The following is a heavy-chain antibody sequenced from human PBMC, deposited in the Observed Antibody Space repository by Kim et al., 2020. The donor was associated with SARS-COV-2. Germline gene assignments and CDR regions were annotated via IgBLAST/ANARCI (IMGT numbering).Heavy chain of an antibody. CDR3: AKDYTLSGSYYMGFDY. V-gene: IGHV3-23*01. Sequence: SVKGRFTISRDTSKNTLYLQMNSLRAEDTAVYYCAKDYTLSGSYYMGFDYWGQGTLVTVSS. J-gene: IGHJ4*02. D-gene: IGHD1-26*01.